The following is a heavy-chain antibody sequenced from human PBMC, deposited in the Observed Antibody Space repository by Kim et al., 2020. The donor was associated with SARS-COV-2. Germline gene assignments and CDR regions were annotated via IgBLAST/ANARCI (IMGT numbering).Heavy chain of an antibody. D-gene: IGHD1-7*01. CDR3: ASDDLRHNWNYGLVLG. J-gene: IGHJ1*01. CDR1: GYTFSGYN. Sequence: ASVKVSCKASGYTFSGYNVHWVRQAPGQGLEWMGRINPSTGGTDFAQKFQGRVTLTRGTPSNTAYMEISSLRSDDTAVYFCASDDLRHNWNYGLVLGWGQ. CDR2: INPSTGGT. V-gene: IGHV1-2*06.